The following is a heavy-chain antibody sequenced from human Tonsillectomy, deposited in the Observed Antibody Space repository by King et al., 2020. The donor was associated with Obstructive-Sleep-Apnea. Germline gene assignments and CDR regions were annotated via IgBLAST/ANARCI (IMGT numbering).Heavy chain of an antibody. J-gene: IGHJ4*02. D-gene: IGHD5-24*01. V-gene: IGHV4-31*03. Sequence: QLQESGPGLVKPSQTLSLTCTVSGGSINSGGYYWNWIRQHPGKGLEWIGYIYYSGSTYYNPSLKSRVTISVDTSKNQFSLKLSSVTAADTAVYYCARGGIFNTATSFDYWGQGTLVTVSS. CDR3: ARGGIFNTATSFDY. CDR1: GGSINSGGYY. CDR2: IYYSGST.